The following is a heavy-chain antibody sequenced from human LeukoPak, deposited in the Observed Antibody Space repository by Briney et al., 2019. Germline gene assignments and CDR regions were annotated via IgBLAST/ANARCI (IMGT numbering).Heavy chain of an antibody. V-gene: IGHV1-24*01. CDR3: ATRWYKLYYFDY. CDR1: GYTLTELS. Sequence: GASVKVSCKASGYTLTELSMHWVRQAPGKGLEWMGGFDPEDGETIYAQKFQGRVTMTEDTSTDTAYMELSSLRSEDTAVYYCATRWYKLYYFDYWGQGTLVTVSS. J-gene: IGHJ4*02. D-gene: IGHD4-23*01. CDR2: FDPEDGET.